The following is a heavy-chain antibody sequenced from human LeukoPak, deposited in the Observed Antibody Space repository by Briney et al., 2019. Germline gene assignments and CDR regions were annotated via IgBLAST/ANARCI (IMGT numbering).Heavy chain of an antibody. CDR3: ARGAVNYYGMDV. Sequence: PSETLSLTCAVYGGSFSGYYWSWIRQPPGKGLEWIGEINHSGSTNYNPSLKSRVTISVDTSKNQFSLRLSSVTAADTAVYYCARGAVNYYGMDVWGQGTTVTVSS. J-gene: IGHJ6*02. V-gene: IGHV4-34*01. CDR1: GGSFSGYY. D-gene: IGHD3-22*01. CDR2: INHSGST.